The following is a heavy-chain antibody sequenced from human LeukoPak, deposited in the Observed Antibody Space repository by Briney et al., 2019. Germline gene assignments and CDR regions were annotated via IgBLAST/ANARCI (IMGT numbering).Heavy chain of an antibody. CDR3: AKTYHPSGLYYFDY. Sequence: GGSLRLSCVASGFTFSSYAMSWVRQAPGKGLEWVSAISGSGGSTYYADSVKGRFTISRDNSKNTLYLQMNSLRAEDAAVYYCAKTYHPSGLYYFDYWGQGTLVTVSS. CDR1: GFTFSSYA. D-gene: IGHD6-25*01. J-gene: IGHJ4*02. V-gene: IGHV3-23*01. CDR2: ISGSGGST.